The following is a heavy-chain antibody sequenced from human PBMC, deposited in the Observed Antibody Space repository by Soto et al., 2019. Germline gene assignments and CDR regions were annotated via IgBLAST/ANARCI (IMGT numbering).Heavy chain of an antibody. CDR1: GYTLTELS. CDR2: FDPEDGET. Sequence: ASVKVSCKVSGYTLTELSMHWVRQAHGKGLEWMGGFDPEDGETIYAQKFQGRVTMTEDTSTGTAYMELSSLRSEDTAVYYCATGGSVLRYFDWSLVMDVWGQGTTVTVSS. V-gene: IGHV1-24*01. CDR3: ATGGSVLRYFDWSLVMDV. J-gene: IGHJ6*02. D-gene: IGHD3-9*01.